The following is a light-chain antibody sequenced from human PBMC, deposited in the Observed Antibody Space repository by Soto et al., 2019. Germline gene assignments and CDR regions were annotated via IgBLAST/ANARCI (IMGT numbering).Light chain of an antibody. CDR1: NIGSKS. CDR2: YDS. J-gene: IGLJ3*02. V-gene: IGLV3-21*04. CDR3: QVWDSSSDHWV. Sequence: SYELTQPPLVSVAPGKTARITCGGNNIGSKSVHWYQQKPGQAPVLVIYYDSDRPSGIPERFSGSNSGNTATLTISRVEAGDEADYYCQVWDSSSDHWVFGGGTKVPS.